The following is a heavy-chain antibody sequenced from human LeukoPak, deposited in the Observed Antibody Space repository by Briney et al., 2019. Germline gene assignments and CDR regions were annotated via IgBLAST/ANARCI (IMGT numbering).Heavy chain of an antibody. CDR1: GFTLSTFA. CDR3: ATYRQVLLPFES. D-gene: IGHD2-8*02. V-gene: IGHV3-23*01. J-gene: IGHJ4*02. Sequence: SGGSLRLSCEASGFTLSTFAMIWVRQPPGKGLEWVSSIFPSGGEIHYADSVRGRFTISRDNSKSTLSLQMNSLRAEDTAIYYCATYRQVLLPFESWGQGTLVTVSS. CDR2: IFPSGGEI.